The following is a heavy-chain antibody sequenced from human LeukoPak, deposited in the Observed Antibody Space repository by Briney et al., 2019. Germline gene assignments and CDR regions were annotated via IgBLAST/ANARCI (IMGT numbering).Heavy chain of an antibody. Sequence: GGSPRLSCAASGFTFSTYSMNWVRQAPGKGLEWVSSISSTNSYIYYADSVKGRFTISRDNSKNTLYLQMSSLRAEDTAVYYCARDYRGTNWFDPWGQGTLVTVSS. V-gene: IGHV3-21*04. CDR2: ISSTNSYI. J-gene: IGHJ5*02. D-gene: IGHD3-16*01. CDR1: GFTFSTYS. CDR3: ARDYRGTNWFDP.